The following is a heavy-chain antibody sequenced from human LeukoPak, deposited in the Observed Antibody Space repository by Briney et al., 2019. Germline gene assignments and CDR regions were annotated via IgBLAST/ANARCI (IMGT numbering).Heavy chain of an antibody. CDR3: ARAGRSGYSSETY. CDR2: INPNSGGT. D-gene: IGHD3-22*01. V-gene: IGHV1-2*02. CDR1: GYTFTGYY. J-gene: IGHJ4*02. Sequence: ASVKVSCKASGYTFTGYYMHWVRQAPGQGLEWMGWINPNSGGTNYAQKFQGRVTMTRNTSISTAYMELSSLRSEDTAVYYCARAGRSGYSSETYWGQGTLVTVSS.